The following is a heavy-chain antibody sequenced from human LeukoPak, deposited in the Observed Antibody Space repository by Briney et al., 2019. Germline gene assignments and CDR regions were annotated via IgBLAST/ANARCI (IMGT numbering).Heavy chain of an antibody. Sequence: PSETLSLTCTVSGGSIRSSYYYWGWIRQPPGKGLEWIGYIYRSGSTLYNPSLKSRVSITIDKSKNQFSLKLNSVTAADTAFYFCARGGGFYGSGTTHFDYWGQGALVTVSS. CDR1: GGSIRSSYYY. D-gene: IGHD3-10*01. J-gene: IGHJ4*02. CDR3: ARGGGFYGSGTTHFDY. CDR2: IYRSGST. V-gene: IGHV4-61*05.